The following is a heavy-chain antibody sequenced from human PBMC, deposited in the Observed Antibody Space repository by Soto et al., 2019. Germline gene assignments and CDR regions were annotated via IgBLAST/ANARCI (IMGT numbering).Heavy chain of an antibody. CDR3: AKLIVGTGGSSGWPWFLDS. Sequence: EVQLLESGGGLVQPGGSLRLSCAASGFAFSSYAMTWVRQAPGKGLEWVSALSGTGGTTYSADSVRGRFTIARDNSKNTLYLQMNCLSPEDSAIYYCAKLIVGTGGSSGWPWFLDSWGQGTLVTVSS. CDR2: LSGTGGTT. D-gene: IGHD6-25*01. CDR1: GFAFSSYA. V-gene: IGHV3-23*01. J-gene: IGHJ4*02.